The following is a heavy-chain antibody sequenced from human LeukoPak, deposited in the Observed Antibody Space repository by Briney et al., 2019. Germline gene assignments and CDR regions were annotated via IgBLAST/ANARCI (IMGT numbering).Heavy chain of an antibody. D-gene: IGHD1-26*01. CDR3: ARDYSGEWEQLTGWWFDP. CDR1: GYTFGTHW. CDR2: INPSGDFR. Sequence: GASVKVSCKASGYTFGTHWMHWVRQAPGQGLEWMGIINPSGDFRSYAQKFQGRVTVTRDMSTRTVYMELSDLDPEDTAVYYCARDYSGEWEQLTGWWFDPWGQGTLVIVSS. V-gene: IGHV1-46*01. J-gene: IGHJ5*02.